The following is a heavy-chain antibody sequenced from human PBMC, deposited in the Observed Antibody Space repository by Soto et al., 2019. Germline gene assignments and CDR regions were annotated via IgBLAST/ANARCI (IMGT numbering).Heavy chain of an antibody. D-gene: IGHD5-12*01. J-gene: IGHJ4*02. CDR1: GFTFSSYW. CDR2: INNDGSSA. V-gene: IGHV3-74*03. Sequence: EVQLVESGGGLVQPAGSLRLSCAASGFTFSSYWIHWVRQAPGKGPVWVSGINNDGSSAKYADSVKGRFTISRDNAKNTLYLQMNSLRAEDTAVYYCARDRGYGTPFDYWGQGTLVTVSS. CDR3: ARDRGYGTPFDY.